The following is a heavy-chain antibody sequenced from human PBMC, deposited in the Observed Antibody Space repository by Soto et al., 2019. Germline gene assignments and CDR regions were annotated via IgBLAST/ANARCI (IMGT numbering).Heavy chain of an antibody. V-gene: IGHV3-23*01. Sequence: GGSLRLSCAASGFTFSSYAMSWVRQAPGKGLEWVSAISGSGGSTYYADSVKGRFTISRDNSKNTLYLQMNSLRAEYTAVYYCAKDLSLGDCSGGSCYSGIGWFDPWGQGTLVTVSS. D-gene: IGHD2-15*01. CDR1: GFTFSSYA. J-gene: IGHJ5*02. CDR2: ISGSGGST. CDR3: AKDLSLGDCSGGSCYSGIGWFDP.